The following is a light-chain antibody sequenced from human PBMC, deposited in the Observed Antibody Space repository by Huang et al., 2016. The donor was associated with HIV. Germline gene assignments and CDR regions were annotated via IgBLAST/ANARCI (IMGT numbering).Light chain of an antibody. CDR1: QDISNY. J-gene: IGKJ1*01. CDR3: QHYDNLRT. Sequence: DIQMTQSPSSLSASVGDRVTITCQASQDISNYLNCDQQQPGKAPKLLIYDASNLETGVSSRFSGSGAGTDFTFTISSLQPEDIATYYCQHYDNLRTFGQGTKVEIK. CDR2: DAS. V-gene: IGKV1-33*01.